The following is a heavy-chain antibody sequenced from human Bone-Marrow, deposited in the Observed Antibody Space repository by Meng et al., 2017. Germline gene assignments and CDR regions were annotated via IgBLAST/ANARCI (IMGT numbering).Heavy chain of an antibody. CDR2: INHSGST. V-gene: IGHV4-34*01. Sequence: GQLQRWGAGLWQPSETLSLTWAVDGGSFSGYYWSWIRQPPGKGLEWIGEINHSGSTNYNPSLKSRVTISVDTSKNQFSLKLSSVTAADTAVYYCARGRVTTVTTPNWYFDLWGRGTLVTVSS. J-gene: IGHJ2*01. D-gene: IGHD4-17*01. CDR1: GGSFSGYY. CDR3: ARGRVTTVTTPNWYFDL.